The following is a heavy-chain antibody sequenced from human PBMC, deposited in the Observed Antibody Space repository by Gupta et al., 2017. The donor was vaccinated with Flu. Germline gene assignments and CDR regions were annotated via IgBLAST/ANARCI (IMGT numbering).Heavy chain of an antibody. CDR1: RFLFGSYG. CDR2: ISYYGDKT. V-gene: IGHV3-30*18. Sequence: QGQLVESGGGVVQPGTSLSLSCAASRFLFGSYGMNCVRQAPGKGLEWVAMISYYGDKTSYVDSVKGRFTVSRDNSRDTLYLQMKSLTDDDTAVYYCAKTGTTGYFYMDVWGNGTTVIVSS. CDR3: AKTGTTGYFYMDV. J-gene: IGHJ6*03. D-gene: IGHD1-7*01.